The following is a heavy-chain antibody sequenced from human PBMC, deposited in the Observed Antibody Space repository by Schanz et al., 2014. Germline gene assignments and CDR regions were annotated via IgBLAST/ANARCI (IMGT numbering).Heavy chain of an antibody. CDR2: ISDSGGSK. J-gene: IGHJ4*02. CDR3: AREGERKGMLPYYFDY. D-gene: IGHD3-10*01. CDR1: GFTFSSYA. Sequence: EVQLVESGGALVQPGGSLRLSCVASGFTFSSYAMNWVRQAPGKGLEWVSGISDSGGSKYYVDSVEGRFTISRDNSKNTLYLQMNNLRDEDTAVYYCAREGERKGMLPYYFDYWGQGALVTVSS. V-gene: IGHV3-23*04.